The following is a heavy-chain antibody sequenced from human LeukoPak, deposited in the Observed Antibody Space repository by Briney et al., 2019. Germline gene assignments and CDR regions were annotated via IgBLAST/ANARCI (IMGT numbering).Heavy chain of an antibody. Sequence: PGGSLRLSCAASGFTFSSYWMHWVRQVPGKGLVWVSRINSDGSSTTYADSVKGRFTISRDNSKNTLWLQMNSLRAEDTAVYYCARSGFGVLYYYGMDVWGQGTTVTVSS. CDR2: INSDGSST. V-gene: IGHV3-74*01. CDR1: GFTFSSYW. D-gene: IGHD3-10*01. CDR3: ARSGFGVLYYYGMDV. J-gene: IGHJ6*02.